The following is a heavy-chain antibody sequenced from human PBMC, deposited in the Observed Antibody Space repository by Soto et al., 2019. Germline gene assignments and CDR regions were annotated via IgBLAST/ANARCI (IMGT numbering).Heavy chain of an antibody. CDR3: ARDVTMVRGVIDYYYYYYGMDV. Sequence: QVQLVQSGAEVKKPGASVKVSCKSSGYTFTGYYMHWVRQAPGQGLEWMGWINPNSGGTNYAQKFQGWVTMTRDTSISTAYMELSRLRSDDTAVYYCARDVTMVRGVIDYYYYYYGMDVWGQGTTVTVSS. D-gene: IGHD3-10*01. CDR2: INPNSGGT. CDR1: GYTFTGYY. J-gene: IGHJ6*02. V-gene: IGHV1-2*04.